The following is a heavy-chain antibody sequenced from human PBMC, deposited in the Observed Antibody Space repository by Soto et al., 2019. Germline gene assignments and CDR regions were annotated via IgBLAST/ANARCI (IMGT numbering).Heavy chain of an antibody. V-gene: IGHV4-4*02. D-gene: IGHD2-8*01. Sequence: QVQLQESGPGLVKPSGTLSLTCAVSGGSISTDYWWSWVRQPPGKGLEGIGEIYHSGSANYSPSLKSRVTILVDKSKNQFSLTLRSVTAADTAVYYCANNGWADAFDIWGQGTMVAVSS. CDR2: IYHSGSA. CDR1: GGSISTDYW. J-gene: IGHJ3*02. CDR3: ANNGWADAFDI.